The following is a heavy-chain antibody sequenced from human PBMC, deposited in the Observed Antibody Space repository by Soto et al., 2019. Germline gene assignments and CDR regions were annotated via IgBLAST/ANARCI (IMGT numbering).Heavy chain of an antibody. V-gene: IGHV4-31*03. J-gene: IGHJ6*02. CDR3: ARDFPLRVARPSYYYGMDV. CDR2: IYYSGST. D-gene: IGHD5-12*01. CDR1: GGSISSGGYY. Sequence: PSETLSLTCTVSGGSISSGGYYWSWIRQHPGKGLEWIGYIYYSGSTYYNPSLKSRVTISVDTSKNQFSLKLSSVTAADTAVYYCARDFPLRVARPSYYYGMDVWGQGTTVTVSS.